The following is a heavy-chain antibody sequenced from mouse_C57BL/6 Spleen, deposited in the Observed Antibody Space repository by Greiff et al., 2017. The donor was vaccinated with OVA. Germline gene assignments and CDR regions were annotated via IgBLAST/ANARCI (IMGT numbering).Heavy chain of an antibody. CDR3: ARQLRDYYAMDY. D-gene: IGHD1-1*01. V-gene: IGHV5-6*01. CDR1: GFTFSSYG. J-gene: IGHJ4*01. CDR2: ISSGGSYT. Sequence: EVKVVESGGDLVKPGGSLKLSCAASGFTFSSYGMSWVRQTPDKRLEWVATISSGGSYTYYPDSVKGRFTISRDNAKNTLYLQMSSLKSEDTAMYYCARQLRDYYAMDYWGQGTSVTVSS.